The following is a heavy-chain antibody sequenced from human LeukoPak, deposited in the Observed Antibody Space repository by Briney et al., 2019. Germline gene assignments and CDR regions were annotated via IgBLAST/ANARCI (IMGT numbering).Heavy chain of an antibody. CDR1: GGSISSSSYY. Sequence: PSETLSLTCTVSGGSISSSSYYWGWIRQPPGKGLEWIGSMYYSGSTYYNPSLKSRVTMSADTSKNQFSLKLSSVTAADTAVYYCARVEPGSYYNPFDYWGQGTLVTVSS. V-gene: IGHV4-39*07. J-gene: IGHJ4*02. D-gene: IGHD3-10*01. CDR2: MYYSGST. CDR3: ARVEPGSYYNPFDY.